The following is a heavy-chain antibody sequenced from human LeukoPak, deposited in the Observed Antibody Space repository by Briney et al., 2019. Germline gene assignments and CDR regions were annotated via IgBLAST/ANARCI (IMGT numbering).Heavy chain of an antibody. Sequence: GASVKVSCKASGYTFTSYYMHWVRQAPGQGLEWMGIINPSGGSTSYAQKIQGRVTMTRDTSTSTVYMELSSLRSEDTAVYYCARGDTIFGVVIIEGYYWGQGTLVTVSS. CDR1: GYTFTSYY. CDR3: ARGDTIFGVVIIEGYY. CDR2: INPSGGST. J-gene: IGHJ4*02. D-gene: IGHD3-3*01. V-gene: IGHV1-46*01.